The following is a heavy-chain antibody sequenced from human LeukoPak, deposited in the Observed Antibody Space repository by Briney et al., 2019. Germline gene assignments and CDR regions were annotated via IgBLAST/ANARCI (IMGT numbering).Heavy chain of an antibody. J-gene: IGHJ3*02. V-gene: IGHV3-23*01. CDR1: GFTFSSYA. Sequence: PGGSLRLSCAASGFTFSSYAMSWVRQAPGKGLEWVSAISGSGGSTYYADSVKGRFTISRDNSKNTLYLQMNSPRAEDTAVYYCAKGAPIVGGPGDAFDIWGQGTMVTVSS. CDR2: ISGSGGST. CDR3: AKGAPIVGGPGDAFDI. D-gene: IGHD1-26*01.